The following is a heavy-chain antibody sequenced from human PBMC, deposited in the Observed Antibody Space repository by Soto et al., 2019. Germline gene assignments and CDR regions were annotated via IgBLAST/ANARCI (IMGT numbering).Heavy chain of an antibody. CDR1: GGSISSYY. D-gene: IGHD2-15*01. Sequence: SETLSLTCTVSGGSISSYYWSWIRQPPGKGLEWIGYIYYSGSTNYNPSLKSRVTISVDTSKNQFSLKLSSVTAADTAVYYCAGSIYPRYCSGGSCPRPYYFDYWGQGTLVTVSS. CDR3: AGSIYPRYCSGGSCPRPYYFDY. CDR2: IYYSGST. J-gene: IGHJ4*02. V-gene: IGHV4-59*01.